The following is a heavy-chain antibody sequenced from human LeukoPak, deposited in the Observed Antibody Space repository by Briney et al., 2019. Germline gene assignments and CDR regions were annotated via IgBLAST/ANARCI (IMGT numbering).Heavy chain of an antibody. CDR2: IKGDGSEK. J-gene: IGHJ4*02. Sequence: GGSLRLSCAASGFTFSTYWMSWVRQAPGKELEWVANIKGDGSEKNYVGSVKGRFTISRDNAKNSLYLQMNSLRAEDTAVYYCAKDSPFGGNWGQGTLVTVSS. D-gene: IGHD1-26*01. V-gene: IGHV3-7*01. CDR1: GFTFSTYW. CDR3: AKDSPFGGN.